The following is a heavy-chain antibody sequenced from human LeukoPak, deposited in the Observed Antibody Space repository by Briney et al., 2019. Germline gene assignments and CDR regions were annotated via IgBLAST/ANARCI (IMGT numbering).Heavy chain of an antibody. D-gene: IGHD3-16*01. Sequence: GGSLRLSCAASGFTFDDYAMHWVRQAPGKGLEWVSGISWNSGSIGYADSVKGRFTISRGNAKNSLYLQMNSLRAEDTALYYCAKWGLGMDVWGQGTTVTVSS. J-gene: IGHJ6*02. CDR3: AKWGLGMDV. CDR2: ISWNSGSI. CDR1: GFTFDDYA. V-gene: IGHV3-9*01.